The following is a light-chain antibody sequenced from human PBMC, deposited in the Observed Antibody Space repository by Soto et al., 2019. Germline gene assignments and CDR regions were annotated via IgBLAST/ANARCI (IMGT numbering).Light chain of an antibody. CDR2: AAS. CDR3: QQYNRYTLT. V-gene: IGKV1-27*01. Sequence: DIQMTQSPSSLSASVGDRVTISCRASQGINNYLVWYQQKPGKVPKLLIYAASTLQSGVPSRFSGGGSGTDFAPTISSLQPEDAASYYCQQYNRYTLTFGQGTKVEIK. CDR1: QGINNY. J-gene: IGKJ1*01.